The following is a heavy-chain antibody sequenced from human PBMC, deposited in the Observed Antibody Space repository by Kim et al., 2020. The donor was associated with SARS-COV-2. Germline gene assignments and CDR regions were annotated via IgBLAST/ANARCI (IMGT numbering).Heavy chain of an antibody. J-gene: IGHJ6*02. V-gene: IGHV3-30-3*01. CDR3: ARCLTDYYGMDV. CDR1: GFTFSSYA. D-gene: IGHD7-27*01. Sequence: GGSLRLSCAASGFTFSSYAMHWVRRAPGKGLEWVAVISYDGSNKYYADSVKGRFTISRDNSKNTLYLQMNSLRAEDTAVYYCARCLTDYYGMDVWGQGTTVTVSS. CDR2: ISYDGSNK.